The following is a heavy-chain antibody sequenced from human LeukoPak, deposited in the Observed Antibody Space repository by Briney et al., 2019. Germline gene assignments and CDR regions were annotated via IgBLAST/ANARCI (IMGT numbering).Heavy chain of an antibody. CDR2: IKSKTDGGTT. CDR1: GFTFSNAW. Sequence: GGSLRLSCAASGFTFSNAWMSWVRQAPGKGLGWVGRIKSKTDGGTTDYAAPVKGRFTISRDDSKNTLYLQMNSLKTEDTAVYYCTTGYYYDSSFDYWGQGTLVTVSS. V-gene: IGHV3-15*01. D-gene: IGHD3-22*01. J-gene: IGHJ4*02. CDR3: TTGYYYDSSFDY.